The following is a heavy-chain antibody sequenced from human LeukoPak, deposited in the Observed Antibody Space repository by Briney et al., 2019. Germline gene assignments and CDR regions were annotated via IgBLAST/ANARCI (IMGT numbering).Heavy chain of an antibody. V-gene: IGHV3-30*18. CDR2: ISYDGSNK. D-gene: IGHD2-2*02. CDR3: AKDSGYCSSTSCYMNY. CDR1: GFTFSSYG. Sequence: GGSLRLSCAASGFTFSSYGMHWVRQAPGKGLEWVAVISYDGSNKYYADSVKGRFTISRDNSKNTLYLQMNSLRAEDTAVYYCAKDSGYCSSTSCYMNYWGQGTPVTVSP. J-gene: IGHJ4*02.